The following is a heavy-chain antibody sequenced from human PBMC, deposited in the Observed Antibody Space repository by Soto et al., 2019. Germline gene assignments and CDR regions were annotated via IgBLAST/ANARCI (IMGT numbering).Heavy chain of an antibody. V-gene: IGHV1-46*01. CDR2: INPSGGST. CDR1: GYTFTSYY. D-gene: IGHD6-19*01. CDR3: ARDCYSSGWYRPGGMDV. J-gene: IGHJ6*02. Sequence: GASVKVSCKASGYTFTSYYMHWVRQAPGQGLEWMGIINPSGGSTSYAQKFQGRVTMTRDTSTSTVYMELSSLRSEDTAVYYCARDCYSSGWYRPGGMDVWGQGSTVPVSS.